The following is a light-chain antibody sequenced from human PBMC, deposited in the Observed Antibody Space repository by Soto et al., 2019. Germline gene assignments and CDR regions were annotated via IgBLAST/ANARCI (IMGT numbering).Light chain of an antibody. V-gene: IGKV3-11*01. CDR3: QQRDIWPWT. CDR1: QSVRTY. Sequence: ELVMTQSPGTPSLSPGGRATLSCRASQSVRTYLAWYQVKPGQAPRLLIYDASSRASGVPARFSGSGSGTDFTLTISSLEPEDFAVYYCQQRDIWPWTFGQGTKVDIK. CDR2: DAS. J-gene: IGKJ1*01.